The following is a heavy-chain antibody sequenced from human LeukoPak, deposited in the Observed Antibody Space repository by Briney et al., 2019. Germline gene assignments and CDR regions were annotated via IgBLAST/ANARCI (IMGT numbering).Heavy chain of an antibody. D-gene: IGHD6-19*01. CDR1: GFTFSSYS. CDR3: ARDSSGWYHWFDP. J-gene: IGHJ5*02. Sequence: GGSLRLSCAASGFTFSSYSMNWVRQAPGKGLEWVSSMSSSSSYIYYADSVKGRFTISRDNAKNSLYLQMNSLRAEDTAVYYCARDSSGWYHWFDPWGQGTLVTVSS. CDR2: MSSSSSYI. V-gene: IGHV3-21*01.